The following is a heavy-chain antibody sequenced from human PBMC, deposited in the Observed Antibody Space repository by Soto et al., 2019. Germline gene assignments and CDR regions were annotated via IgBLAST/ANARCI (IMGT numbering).Heavy chain of an antibody. CDR3: AKETSISGPGAFDI. V-gene: IGHV3-23*01. D-gene: IGHD6-19*01. CDR1: GFTFTSYA. Sequence: GGSLRLSCAASGFTFTSYAMSWVRQAPGEGLEWVSAIGGSGANTYYADSVKGRFTISRDNSKNTLYLQVNSLRAEDTALYYCAKETSISGPGAFDIWGQGTMVTVSS. J-gene: IGHJ3*02. CDR2: IGGSGANT.